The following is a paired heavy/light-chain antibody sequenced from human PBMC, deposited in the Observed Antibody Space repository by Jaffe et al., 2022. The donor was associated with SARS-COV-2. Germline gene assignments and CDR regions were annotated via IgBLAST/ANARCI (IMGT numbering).Light chain of an antibody. J-gene: IGKJ4*01. Sequence: DIQMTQSPSSLSASVGDRVTITCRASQDISNYLAWYQQKPGKVPRLLMYAASTLQSGVPSRFSGSGSGTDFTLTISSLQPEDVATYFCQKYNSDPLTFGGGTKVEIK. CDR3: QKYNSDPLT. V-gene: IGKV1-27*01. CDR1: QDISNY. CDR2: AAS.
Heavy chain of an antibody. CDR3: AVGPFHNWNYVGTLDHDAFDM. Sequence: QVHLVESGGGVVLPGRSLRLSCAASGFAFSNYAMHWVRQAPGKGLEWVALIWYDGTNKYYVDSVKGRFTISRDNSQNTLFLQMNSLRVEDTAVYSCAVGPFHNWNYVGTLDHDAFDMWGQGTMVTVSS. CDR2: IWYDGTNK. D-gene: IGHD1-7*01. CDR1: GFAFSNYA. V-gene: IGHV3-33*01. J-gene: IGHJ3*02.